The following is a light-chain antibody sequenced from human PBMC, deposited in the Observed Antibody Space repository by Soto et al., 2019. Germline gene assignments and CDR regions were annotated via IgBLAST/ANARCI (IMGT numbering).Light chain of an antibody. Sequence: LIPPSPATLRVSPGARATLPCRASQSVGSDLAWYQQKPGQAHRLVIYDIFTRATGVQTRISGSGSGTEFTLTIRSLQSEEFAVYYCKQYNSWPLTFGGGTKVDIK. CDR3: KQYNSWPLT. J-gene: IGKJ4*01. V-gene: IGKV3D-15*01. CDR2: DIF. CDR1: QSVGSD.